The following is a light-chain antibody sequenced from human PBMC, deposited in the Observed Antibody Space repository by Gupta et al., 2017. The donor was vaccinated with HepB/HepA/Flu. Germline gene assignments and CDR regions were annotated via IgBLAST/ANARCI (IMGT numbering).Light chain of an antibody. CDR1: QSVSNKY. CDR2: GAS. V-gene: IGKV3-20*01. CDR3: QQYGSSPWT. J-gene: IGKJ1*01. Sequence: EIVLTQSPGTLSLSPGEGATLSCRATQSVSNKYLAWYQQKPGQAPRLLIYGASSRAAGIPDRFKGSGSGTDFTLTISRLESEDCAVDYCQQYGSSPWTCGQGTKVEIK.